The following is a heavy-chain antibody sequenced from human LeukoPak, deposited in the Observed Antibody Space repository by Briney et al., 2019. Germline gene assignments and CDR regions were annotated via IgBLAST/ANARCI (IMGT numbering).Heavy chain of an antibody. V-gene: IGHV3-NL1*01. CDR3: ARCYDSSGYYYAWYFDY. D-gene: IGHD3-22*01. J-gene: IGHJ4*02. CDR2: IYSGGST. CDR1: GFTFSSYG. Sequence: GGSLRLSCAASGFTFSSYGMHWVRQAPGKGLEWVSVIYSGGSTYYADSVKGRFTISRDNSKNTLYLQMNSLRAEDTAVYYCARCYDSSGYYYAWYFDYWGQGTLVTVSS.